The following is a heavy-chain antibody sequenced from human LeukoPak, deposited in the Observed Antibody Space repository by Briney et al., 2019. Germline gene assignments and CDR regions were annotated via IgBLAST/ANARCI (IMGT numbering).Heavy chain of an antibody. V-gene: IGHV3-7*01. CDR2: IRPDGSEE. CDR1: GFTFSSHW. CDR3: ARLLGTVTTYDY. Sequence: GGSLRLSCAASGFTFSSHWMSWVRQAPGKGLEWVASIRPDGSEEYYMDSVKGRFTISRDNAKSSLYLQMNSLRAEDTAVYYCARLLGTVTTYDYWGQGTLVTVSS. J-gene: IGHJ4*02. D-gene: IGHD1-7*01.